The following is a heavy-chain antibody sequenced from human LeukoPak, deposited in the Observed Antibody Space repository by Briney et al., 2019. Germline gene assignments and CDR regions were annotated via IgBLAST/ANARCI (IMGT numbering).Heavy chain of an antibody. D-gene: IGHD3-9*01. V-gene: IGHV3-21*04. CDR2: ISSSSSYI. CDR1: GFTFSSYS. Sequence: GGSLRLSCAASGFTFSSYSMNWVRQAPGKGLEWVSSISSSSSYIYYADSVKGRFTISRDNSKNTLYLQMNSLRAEDTAVYYCAKVSRFDWLLSPGENYWGQGTLVTVSS. J-gene: IGHJ4*02. CDR3: AKVSRFDWLLSPGENY.